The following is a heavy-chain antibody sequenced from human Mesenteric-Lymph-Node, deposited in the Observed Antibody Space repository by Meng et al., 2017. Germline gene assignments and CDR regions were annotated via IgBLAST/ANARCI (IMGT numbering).Heavy chain of an antibody. V-gene: IGHV6-1*01. Sequence: LPHPGPALGTPPHTLSLPCALSGYSFSSNIAPWNCIRQSPSRGLEWLGRTYYRSKWYNDYAVSVRSRITINPDTSKNQFSLQLNSVTPEDTAVYYCARVAVGISSFDYWGQGTLVTVSS. CDR2: TYYRSKWYN. CDR3: ARVAVGISSFDY. D-gene: IGHD1-26*01. J-gene: IGHJ4*02. CDR1: GYSFSSNIAP.